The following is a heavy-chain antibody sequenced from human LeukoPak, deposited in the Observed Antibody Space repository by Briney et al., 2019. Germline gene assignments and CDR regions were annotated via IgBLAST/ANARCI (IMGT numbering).Heavy chain of an antibody. CDR1: RFTFSRYW. J-gene: IGHJ4*02. D-gene: IGHD3-22*01. CDR2: INSDGIST. Sequence: GGSLRLSCAASRFTFSRYWMHWVRQAPGKGLVWVSRINSDGISTSYAGSVKGRFTISRDNAKNTLYLRMNSLRAEDTAVYYCARDGNYYDSSGPADYWGQGTLVTVSS. V-gene: IGHV3-74*01. CDR3: ARDGNYYDSSGPADY.